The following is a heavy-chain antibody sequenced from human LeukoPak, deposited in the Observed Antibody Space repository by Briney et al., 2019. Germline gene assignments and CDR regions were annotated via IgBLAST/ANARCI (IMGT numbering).Heavy chain of an antibody. CDR3: AADYYYDSSGYSLSMDV. Sequence: SVKVSCKASGFTFTSSAMQWVRQARGQRLEWIGWIVVGSGNTNYAQKFQERVTITRDMSTSTAYMELSSLRSEDTAVYYCAADYYYDSSGYSLSMDVWGQGTTVTVSS. CDR2: IVVGSGNT. V-gene: IGHV1-58*02. D-gene: IGHD3-22*01. CDR1: GFTFTSSA. J-gene: IGHJ6*02.